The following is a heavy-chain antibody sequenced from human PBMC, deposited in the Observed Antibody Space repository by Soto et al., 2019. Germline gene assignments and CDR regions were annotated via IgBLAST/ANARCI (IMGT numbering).Heavy chain of an antibody. J-gene: IGHJ6*02. V-gene: IGHV3-7*01. Sequence: XVCLRLSCEASGFTFSDLCKSWVRQAPGKGLEWVANIKGDGSEKRYVDSVRGRFTISRDNAKNSVYLQMNSLRADDTALYYCGRDEVRNGVGVWGQGTTVTVS. CDR1: GFTFSDLC. CDR3: GRDEVRNGVGV. CDR2: IKGDGSEK.